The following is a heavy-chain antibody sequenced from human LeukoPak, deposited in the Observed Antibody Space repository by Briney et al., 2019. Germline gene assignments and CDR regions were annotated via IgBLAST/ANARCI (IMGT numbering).Heavy chain of an antibody. CDR3: ARAGYRGNYYGLDV. Sequence: PGGSLRLSCAASGFTFSSYGMHWVPQAPGKGLEWLALIWYDGDNEHFADSVKGRFTFSRDNSKNTLYLQMNSLRAEDTALYYCARAGYRGNYYGLDVWGQGTTVTVSS. V-gene: IGHV3-33*01. CDR2: IWYDGDNE. CDR1: GFTFSSYG. J-gene: IGHJ6*02. D-gene: IGHD2-2*01.